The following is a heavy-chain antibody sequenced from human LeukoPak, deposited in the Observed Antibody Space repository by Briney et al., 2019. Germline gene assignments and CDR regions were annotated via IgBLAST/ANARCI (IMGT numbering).Heavy chain of an antibody. J-gene: IGHJ5*02. D-gene: IGHD2-2*02. CDR3: ARDGYCTSTSCYTALRRKRNWFDP. CDR2: INHSGSA. V-gene: IGHV4-34*01. Sequence: SETLSLTCAVYGGSFSGYYWSWIRQPPGKGLEWIGEINHSGSANYNPSLKSRVTISVGTSKNQFSLKLSSVTAADTAVYYCARDGYCTSTSCYTALRRKRNWFDPWGQGTLVTVSS. CDR1: GGSFSGYY.